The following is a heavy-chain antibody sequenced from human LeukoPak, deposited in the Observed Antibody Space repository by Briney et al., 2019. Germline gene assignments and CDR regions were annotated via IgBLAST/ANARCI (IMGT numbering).Heavy chain of an antibody. Sequence: GESLKIFCKGSGYSFTSYWIGWVRQMPGKGLELMGIIYPGDSDTRCRPSFQGQVTISADKSINTAYLQWNSLKASDTAIYYCVRRDITSRYVVWFDPWGQGTPVTVSS. CDR3: VRRDITSRYVVWFDP. CDR1: GYSFTSYW. D-gene: IGHD2-2*01. CDR2: IYPGDSDT. J-gene: IGHJ5*02. V-gene: IGHV5-51*01.